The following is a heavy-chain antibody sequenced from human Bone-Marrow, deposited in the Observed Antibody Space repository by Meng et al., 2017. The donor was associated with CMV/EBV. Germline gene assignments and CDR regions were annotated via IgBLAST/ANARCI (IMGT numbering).Heavy chain of an antibody. CDR1: GGTFSSYA. J-gene: IGHJ4*02. D-gene: IGHD3-9*01. CDR2: IIPIFGTA. Sequence: SVKVSCKASGGTFSSYAISWVRQAPGQGLEWMGGIIPIFGTANYAQKFQGRVTITTDESTSTAYMELSSLRSEDTAGYYRARDPATYDILASSPTHGGFDYWGQGTLATVSS. CDR3: ARDPATYDILASSPTHGGFDY. V-gene: IGHV1-69*05.